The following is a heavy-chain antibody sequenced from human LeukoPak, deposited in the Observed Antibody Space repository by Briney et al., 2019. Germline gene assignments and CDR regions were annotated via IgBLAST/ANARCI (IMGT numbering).Heavy chain of an antibody. J-gene: IGHJ4*02. D-gene: IGHD3-9*01. CDR1: GFTFSLYW. CDR3: AGGTGFIIKD. V-gene: IGHV3-7*03. Sequence: GGSLRLPCAASGFTFSLYWMNWVRRAPGKGLEWVANIKQDGSEKNYVDSVKGRFTISRDNAKNSLYLQMNNLRVEDTAMYYCAGGTGFIIKDWGQGTLVTVSS. CDR2: IKQDGSEK.